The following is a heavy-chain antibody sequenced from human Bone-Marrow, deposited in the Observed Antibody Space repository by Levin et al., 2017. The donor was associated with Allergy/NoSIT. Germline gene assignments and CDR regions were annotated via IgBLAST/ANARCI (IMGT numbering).Heavy chain of an antibody. D-gene: IGHD6-13*01. V-gene: IGHV3-9*01. CDR2: ISWNSGSI. CDR3: AKVDIPIAAAGTFDY. J-gene: IGHJ4*02. CDR1: GFTFDDYA. Sequence: GGSLRLSCAASGFTFDDYAMHWVRQAPGKGLEWVSGISWNSGSIGYADSVKGRFTISRDNAKNSLYLQMNSLRAEDTALYYCAKVDIPIAAAGTFDYWGQGTLVTVSS.